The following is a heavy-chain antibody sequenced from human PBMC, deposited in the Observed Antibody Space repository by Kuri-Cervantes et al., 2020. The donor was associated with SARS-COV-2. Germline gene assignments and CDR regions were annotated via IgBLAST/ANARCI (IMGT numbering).Heavy chain of an antibody. CDR3: ARDPDGYIPNDAFDI. CDR2: ISYDGSNK. CDR1: GFTFSSYA. Sequence: GGSLRLSRAASGFTFSSYAMHWVRQAPGKGLEWVAVISYDGSNKYYADSVKGRFTISRDNSKNTLYLQMNSLRAEDTAVYYCARDPDGYIPNDAFDIWGQGTMVTVSS. D-gene: IGHD5-24*01. V-gene: IGHV3-30*04. J-gene: IGHJ3*02.